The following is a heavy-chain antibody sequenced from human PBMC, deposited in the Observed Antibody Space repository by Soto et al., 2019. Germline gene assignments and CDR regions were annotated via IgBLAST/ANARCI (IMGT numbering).Heavy chain of an antibody. CDR3: AKDRGYCSSTSCYKGDYYYGMDV. V-gene: IGHV3-30*18. D-gene: IGHD2-2*02. CDR1: GFTFSSYG. J-gene: IGHJ6*02. CDR2: ISYDGSNK. Sequence: QVQLVESGGGVVQPGRSLRLSCAASGFTFSSYGMHWVRQAPGKGLEWVAVISYDGSNKYYADSVKGRFTISRDNSKNTLYLQMNSLRAEDPAVYYCAKDRGYCSSTSCYKGDYYYGMDVWGQGTTVTVSS.